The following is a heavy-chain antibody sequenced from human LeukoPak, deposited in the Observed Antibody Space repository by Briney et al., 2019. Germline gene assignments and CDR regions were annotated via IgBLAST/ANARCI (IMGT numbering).Heavy chain of an antibody. CDR2: LSGSGITT. CDR1: GFTFSNSA. D-gene: IGHD4-23*01. Sequence: GGSLRLSCAASGFTFSNSAMSWVRQAPGKGLEWVSTLSGSGITTYYADSVKGRFTISRDNSKNTLYLQMNSLRAEDTAVYYCAKRNYESTYPSTTVVTLTGFDPWGQGTLVTVSS. CDR3: AKRNYESTYPSTTVVTLTGFDP. V-gene: IGHV3-23*01. J-gene: IGHJ5*02.